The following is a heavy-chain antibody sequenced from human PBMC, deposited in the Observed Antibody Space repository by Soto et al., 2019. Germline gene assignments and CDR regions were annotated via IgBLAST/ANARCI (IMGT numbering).Heavy chain of an antibody. CDR3: ARGFSAGKGSPPDF. D-gene: IGHD6-13*01. Sequence: GGSLRLSCAASVFSFSKFAMTWFRRVPGKGLEWLAAVSGVGKSTYYSDSLQGRVTISRDNSMNTVYLQMSSLRAEDTAVYYCARGFSAGKGSPPDFWGQGSLVTVSS. J-gene: IGHJ4*02. CDR1: VFSFSKFA. V-gene: IGHV3-23*01. CDR2: VSGVGKST.